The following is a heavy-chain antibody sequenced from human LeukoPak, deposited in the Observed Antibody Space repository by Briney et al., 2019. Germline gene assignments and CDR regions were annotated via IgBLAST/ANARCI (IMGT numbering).Heavy chain of an antibody. V-gene: IGHV3-21*01. D-gene: IGHD2-15*01. J-gene: IGHJ3*02. CDR2: ISSSSSYI. CDR3: ARLGGSDAFDI. Sequence: PGGPLRLSCAASGFTFSSYSMNWVRQAPGKGLEWVSSISSSSSYIYYADSVKGRFTISRDNAKNSLYLQMNSLRAEDTAVYYCARLGGSDAFDIWGQGTMVTVSS. CDR1: GFTFSSYS.